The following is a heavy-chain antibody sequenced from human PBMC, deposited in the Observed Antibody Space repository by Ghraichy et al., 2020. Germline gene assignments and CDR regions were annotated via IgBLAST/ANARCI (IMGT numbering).Heavy chain of an antibody. CDR3: ARHPPYYFDY. V-gene: IGHV3-7*03. J-gene: IGHJ4*02. Sequence: GGSLRLSCAASGFTFSSYWMSWVRQAPGKGLEWVANIKQDGSQKYYVDSVKGRFTISRDKAKNSLYLQMNSLRVEDTAVYYCARHPPYYFDYWGQGTLVNVSS. CDR1: GFTFSSYW. CDR2: IKQDGSQK.